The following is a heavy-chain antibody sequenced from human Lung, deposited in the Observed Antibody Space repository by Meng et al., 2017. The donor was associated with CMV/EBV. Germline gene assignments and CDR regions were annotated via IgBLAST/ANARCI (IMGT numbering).Heavy chain of an antibody. J-gene: IGHJ4*02. CDR1: DVSISNSSFF. CDR3: ARHLRGYSWPKSD. CDR2: FFHSGDT. V-gene: IGHV4-39*01. Sequence: SETLSLXCTVTDVSISNSSFFWGWIRQPPGKGLEWIGSFFHSGDTYSNPSLRSRVAISVDTSKNQFSLRLNSVTATDTAMHYCARHLRGYSWPKSDWGQGTLVTVSS. D-gene: IGHD1-26*01.